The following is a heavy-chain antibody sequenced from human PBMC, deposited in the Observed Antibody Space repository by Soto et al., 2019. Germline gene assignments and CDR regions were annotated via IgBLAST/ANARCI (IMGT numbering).Heavy chain of an antibody. CDR3: ARHLTDYVWGSYRPTTIDY. D-gene: IGHD3-16*02. J-gene: IGHJ4*02. V-gene: IGHV5-51*01. Sequence: PGESLKISCKGSGYSFTSYWIGWVRQMPGKGMEWMGIIYPGDSDTRYSPSFQGQVTISADKSISTAYLQWSSLKASDTAMYYCARHLTDYVWGSYRPTTIDYWGQGTLVTVSS. CDR2: IYPGDSDT. CDR1: GYSFTSYW.